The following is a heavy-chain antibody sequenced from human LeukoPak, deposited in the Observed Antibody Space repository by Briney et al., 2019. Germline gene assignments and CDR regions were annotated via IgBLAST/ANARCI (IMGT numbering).Heavy chain of an antibody. J-gene: IGHJ6*03. CDR1: GLSFSNFW. V-gene: IGHV3-74*01. CDR2: INPDGRTK. Sequence: GGSLRLSCESSGLSFSNFWMYWVRQAPGKGLEWVSRINPDGRTKDYGGSVRGRFSISRDNARNTVFLQMNSLRAEDTAVYYCEREIAVVPPGMGIYYYYFMDVWGKGTTVTVSS. CDR3: EREIAVVPPGMGIYYYYFMDV. D-gene: IGHD2-15*01.